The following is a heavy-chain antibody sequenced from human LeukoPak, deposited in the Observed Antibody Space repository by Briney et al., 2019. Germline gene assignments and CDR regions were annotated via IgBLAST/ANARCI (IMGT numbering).Heavy chain of an antibody. J-gene: IGHJ5*02. CDR3: ARVNYDILTGYYNWFDP. CDR1: GFTFSNYA. CDR2: ISGSGGDT. Sequence: PGGSLRLSCAASGFTFSNYAMTWVRQAPGKGLEWVSTISGSGGDTYYADSVKGWFTISRDNFKNTMNLQMKSLRAEDTAVYYCARVNYDILTGYYNWFDPWGQGTLVTVSS. D-gene: IGHD3-9*01. V-gene: IGHV3-23*01.